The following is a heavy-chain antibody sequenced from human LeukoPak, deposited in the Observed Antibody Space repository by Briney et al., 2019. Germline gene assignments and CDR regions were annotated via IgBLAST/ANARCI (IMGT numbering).Heavy chain of an antibody. V-gene: IGHV3-33*08. CDR3: ARWAMDYGMDV. CDR2: IWYDGSNK. J-gene: IGHJ6*02. Sequence: GGSLRLSCAASGFTFSRYSVNWVRQAPGKGLEWVAVIWYDGSNKYYADSVKGRFTISRDNSKNTLYLQMNSLRAEDTAVYYCARWAMDYGMDVWGQGTTVTVSS. CDR1: GFTFSRYS.